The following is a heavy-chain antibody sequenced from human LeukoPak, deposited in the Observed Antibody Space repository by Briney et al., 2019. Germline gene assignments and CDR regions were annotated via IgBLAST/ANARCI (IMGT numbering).Heavy chain of an antibody. Sequence: PGRSLRLSCAASGFTFSSYAMHWVRQAPGKGLEWVSYISSSGSTIYYADSVKGRFTISRDNAKNSLYLQMNSLRAEDTAVYYCAREKGSAFDIWGQGTMVTVSS. J-gene: IGHJ3*02. CDR1: GFTFSSYA. CDR3: AREKGSAFDI. CDR2: ISSSGSTI. V-gene: IGHV3-48*04.